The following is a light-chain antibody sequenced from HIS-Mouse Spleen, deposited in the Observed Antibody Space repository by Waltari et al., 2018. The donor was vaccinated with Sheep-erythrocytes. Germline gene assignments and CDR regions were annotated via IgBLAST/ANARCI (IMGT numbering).Light chain of an antibody. Sequence: QSALTQPLSVSGSPGQSVTISCTGTSSDVGGYYYVSWYQQHPGKAPKLMIYDVSKRPSGVPDRFSGSKSGNTASLTISGLQAEDEADYYCCSYAGSYNHVFATGTKVTVL. CDR2: DVS. J-gene: IGLJ1*01. CDR3: CSYAGSYNHV. CDR1: SSDVGGYYY. V-gene: IGLV2-11*01.